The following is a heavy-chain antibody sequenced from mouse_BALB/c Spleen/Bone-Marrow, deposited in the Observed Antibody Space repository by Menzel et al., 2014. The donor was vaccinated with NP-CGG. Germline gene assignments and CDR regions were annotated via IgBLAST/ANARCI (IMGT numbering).Heavy chain of an antibody. Sequence: VQLQQSGAELVRPGASVKLSCKASGYTFTSYWMNWVKQRPGQGLEWIGMIDPSDSETHYNQKFKDKATLTVDKSSSTAYMQLSSLTSEDSAVYYCARSTTVVAYYFDYWGQGTTLTVSS. V-gene: IGHV1-61*01. CDR3: ARSTTVVAYYFDY. CDR2: IDPSDSET. J-gene: IGHJ2*01. D-gene: IGHD1-1*01. CDR1: GYTFTSYW.